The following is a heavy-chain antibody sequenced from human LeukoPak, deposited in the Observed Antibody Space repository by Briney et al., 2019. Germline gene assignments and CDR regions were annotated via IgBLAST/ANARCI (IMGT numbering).Heavy chain of an antibody. J-gene: IGHJ3*02. V-gene: IGHV4-34*01. D-gene: IGHD3-22*01. Sequence: PSETLSLTCAVYGGSFSGYYWSWIRQPPGKGLEWIGEINHSGSTNYNPSLKSRVTISVDTSKNQFSLKLSSVTAADTAVYYCAGSGYYSDAFDIWGQGTMVTVSS. CDR3: AGSGYYSDAFDI. CDR1: GGSFSGYY. CDR2: INHSGST.